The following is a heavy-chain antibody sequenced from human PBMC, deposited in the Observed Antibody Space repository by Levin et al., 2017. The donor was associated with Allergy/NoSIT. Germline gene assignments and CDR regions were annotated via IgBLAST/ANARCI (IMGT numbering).Heavy chain of an antibody. Sequence: PGGSLRLSCAASGFTFSSYAMSWVRQAPGKGLEWVSAISGSGGSTYYADSVKGRFTISRDRSKNTLYLQMNSLRAEDTAVYYCASVSGKSTVTARYCDHWGRGTLVTVSS. D-gene: IGHD4-17*01. J-gene: IGHJ2*01. V-gene: IGHV3-23*01. CDR1: GFTFSSYA. CDR3: ASVSGKSTVTARYCDH. CDR2: ISGSGGST.